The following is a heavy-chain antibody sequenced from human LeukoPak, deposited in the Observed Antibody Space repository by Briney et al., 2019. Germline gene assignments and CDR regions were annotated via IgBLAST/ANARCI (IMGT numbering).Heavy chain of an antibody. V-gene: IGHV4-4*07. D-gene: IGHD4-17*01. CDR3: ARSYGVQTPDY. CDR2: TSTSGST. CDR1: GGSISGFY. J-gene: IGHJ4*02. Sequence: SETLSLTCTVSGGSISGFYWNWIRQPAGKGLEWVGRTSTSGSTNHNPSLKSRVTMSVDTSKKQVSLKLSSVTAADTAVYFCARSYGVQTPDYWGQGTLVTVSS.